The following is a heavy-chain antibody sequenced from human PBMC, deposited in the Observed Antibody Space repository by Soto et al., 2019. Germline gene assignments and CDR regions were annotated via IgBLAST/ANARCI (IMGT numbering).Heavy chain of an antibody. CDR2: IFYSGST. D-gene: IGHD3-9*01. J-gene: IGHJ4*02. Sequence: WETLSLTCTVSGGSISSYYWNWIRQPPGKGLEWIGCIFYSGSTNYNPSLKSRVTISVDTSKNQFSLKLGSVAAADTAVYYCARADYHILNAYYKKQRYFDYWGQGTLVTVSS. CDR1: GGSISSYY. CDR3: ARADYHILNAYYKKQRYFDY. V-gene: IGHV4-59*01.